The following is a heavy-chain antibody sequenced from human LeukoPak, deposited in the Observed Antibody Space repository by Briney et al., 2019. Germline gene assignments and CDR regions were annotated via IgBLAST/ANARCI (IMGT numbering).Heavy chain of an antibody. CDR2: IYYSGTT. D-gene: IGHD4-17*01. V-gene: IGHV4-59*01. CDR1: GGSISYYY. Sequence: PSETLSLTCTVSGGSISYYYWSWIRQSPGKGLEGIGYIYYSGTTNYNPSLKSRVTISVDTSKNQFSLQLRSVTAADTGVYYCAREDPQTTVPEGMDVWGQGTTVTVSS. J-gene: IGHJ6*02. CDR3: AREDPQTTVPEGMDV.